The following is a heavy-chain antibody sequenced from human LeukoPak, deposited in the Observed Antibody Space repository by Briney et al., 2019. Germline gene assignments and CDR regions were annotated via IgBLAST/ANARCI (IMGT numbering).Heavy chain of an antibody. CDR1: GDSISSGYY. V-gene: IGHV4-38-2*02. Sequence: SETLSLTCTVSGDSISSGYYWGWIRQPPGKGLEWIGSIYHSGSTYYNPSLKSRVTISVDTSKNQFSLKLSSVTAADTAVYYCARDPKIVVVTAIRGPLFDYWGQGTLVTVSS. J-gene: IGHJ4*02. CDR2: IYHSGST. D-gene: IGHD2-21*02. CDR3: ARDPKIVVVTAIRGPLFDY.